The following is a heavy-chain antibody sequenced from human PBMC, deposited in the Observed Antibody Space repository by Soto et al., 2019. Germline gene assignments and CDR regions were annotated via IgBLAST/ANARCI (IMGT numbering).Heavy chain of an antibody. CDR3: ARDSWSTVTTGYYGMDV. J-gene: IGHJ6*02. CDR2: IYYSGST. D-gene: IGHD4-17*01. CDR1: GGSISSYS. Sequence: PSETLSLTCTVSGGSISSYSWSWIRQPPGKGLEWIGYIYYSGSTNYNPSLKSRVTISVDTSKNQFSLKLSSVTAADTAVYYCARDSWSTVTTGYYGMDVWGQGTTVTVSS. V-gene: IGHV4-59*01.